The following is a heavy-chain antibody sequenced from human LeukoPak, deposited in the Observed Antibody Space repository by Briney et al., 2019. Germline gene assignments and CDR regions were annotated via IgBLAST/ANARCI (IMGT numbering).Heavy chain of an antibody. V-gene: IGHV1-3*02. Sequence: ASVKVSCKASGYTFTSYAMHWVRQAPGQRLEWMGWSNAGNGNTKYSQEFQGRVTMTTDTSTSTVYMELRSLRSDDTAVYYCARDGHYDILTGNDAFDIWGQGTMVTVSS. D-gene: IGHD3-9*01. CDR1: GYTFTSYA. J-gene: IGHJ3*02. CDR2: SNAGNGNT. CDR3: ARDGHYDILTGNDAFDI.